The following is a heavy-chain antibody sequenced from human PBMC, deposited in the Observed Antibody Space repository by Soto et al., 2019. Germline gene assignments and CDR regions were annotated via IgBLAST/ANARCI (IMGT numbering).Heavy chain of an antibody. CDR3: ARTSNGITMVRGVINWFDP. D-gene: IGHD3-10*01. CDR1: GGSISSGGYY. J-gene: IGHJ5*02. Sequence: PSETLSLTCAVSGGSISSGGYYWSWIRQHPGKGLEWIGYIYYSGSTYYNPSLKSRVTISVDTSKNQFSLKLSSVTAADTAVYYCARTSNGITMVRGVINWFDPWGQGTLVTVSS. V-gene: IGHV4-31*11. CDR2: IYYSGST.